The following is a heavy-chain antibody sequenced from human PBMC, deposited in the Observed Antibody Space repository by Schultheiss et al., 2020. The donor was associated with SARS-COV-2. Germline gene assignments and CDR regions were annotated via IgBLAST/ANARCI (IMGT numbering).Heavy chain of an antibody. CDR3: ARDSGVTSYYDNDAFDI. CDR1: GFTFSSYA. D-gene: IGHD3-22*01. Sequence: GGSLRLSCAASGFTFSSYAMHWVRQAPGKGLEWVSAISGSGGSTYYADSVKGRFTISRDNAKNSLYLQMNSLRAEDTAVYYCARDSGVTSYYDNDAFDIWGQGTMVTVSS. J-gene: IGHJ3*02. CDR2: ISGSGGST. V-gene: IGHV3-23*01.